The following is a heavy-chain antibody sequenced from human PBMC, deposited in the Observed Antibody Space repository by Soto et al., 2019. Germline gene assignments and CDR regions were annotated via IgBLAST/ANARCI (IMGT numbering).Heavy chain of an antibody. CDR3: ATQSRGYSYGYSPTDY. CDR1: GGTFSSYA. D-gene: IGHD5-18*01. CDR2: IIPIFGTA. J-gene: IGHJ4*02. V-gene: IGHV1-69*01. Sequence: VKVSCKASGGTFSSYAISWVRQAPGQGLEWMGGIIPIFGTANYAQKFQGRVTITADESTSTAYMELSSLRSEDTAVYYCATQSRGYSYGYSPTDYWGQGTPVTVSS.